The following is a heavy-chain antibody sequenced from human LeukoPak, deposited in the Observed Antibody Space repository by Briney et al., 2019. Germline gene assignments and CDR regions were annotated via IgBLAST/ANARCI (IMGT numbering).Heavy chain of an antibody. CDR3: ARSDPQYYYDSRGYSYPLEFFQH. Sequence: PGGSLRHSCAASGCTFSSYSMNWVRRAPGKGLEWVSSISSSSSYIYYADSVKGRFTISRDNAKNSLYLQMNSLRGEHTAVYYCARSDPQYYYDSRGYSYPLEFFQHWGQGTLVTVSS. J-gene: IGHJ1*01. D-gene: IGHD3-22*01. CDR1: GCTFSSYS. V-gene: IGHV3-21*01. CDR2: ISSSSSYI.